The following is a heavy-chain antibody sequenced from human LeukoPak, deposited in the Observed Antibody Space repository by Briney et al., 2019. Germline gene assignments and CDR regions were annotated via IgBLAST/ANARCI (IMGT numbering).Heavy chain of an antibody. V-gene: IGHV4-39*01. CDR3: ARRPSWYAVWDY. Sequence: SETLSLTCTVSGGSISSSSYYWGWIGQPPGKGLEWIGSIYCSGSTYYNPSLKSRVTISVDTSKNQFSLKLSSVTAADTAVYYCARRPSWYAVWDYWGQGTLVTVSS. CDR2: IYCSGST. CDR1: GGSISSSSYY. D-gene: IGHD2-2*01. J-gene: IGHJ4*02.